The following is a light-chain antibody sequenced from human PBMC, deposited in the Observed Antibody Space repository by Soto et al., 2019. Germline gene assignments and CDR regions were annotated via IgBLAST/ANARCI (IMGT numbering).Light chain of an antibody. Sequence: QSALTQPASVSGSPGQSITISCTGTSSDIAGHKYVFWYQQHPGKAPKLIIFEVTNRPSGVSSRFSASKSGDTASLIISGLQAEDEADYFCSSYSSTSTVVFGGGTKLTVL. V-gene: IGLV2-14*01. J-gene: IGLJ2*01. CDR1: SSDIAGHKY. CDR2: EVT. CDR3: SSYSSTSTVV.